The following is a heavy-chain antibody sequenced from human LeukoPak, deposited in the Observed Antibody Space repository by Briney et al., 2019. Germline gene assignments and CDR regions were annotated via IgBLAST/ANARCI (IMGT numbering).Heavy chain of an antibody. CDR2: IHYSGST. CDR3: ATRSSGHDY. D-gene: IGHD6-19*01. J-gene: IGHJ4*02. CDR1: GGSISSSSYY. Sequence: SETLSLTCTVSGGSISSSSYYWGWIRQPPGKGLEWIGSIHYSGSTYYNPSLKSRVTISVDRSKNQFSLKLSSVTAADTAVYYCATRSSGHDYWGQGTLVTVSS. V-gene: IGHV4-39*07.